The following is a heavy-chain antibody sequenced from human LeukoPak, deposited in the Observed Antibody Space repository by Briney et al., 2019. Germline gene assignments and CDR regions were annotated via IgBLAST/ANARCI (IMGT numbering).Heavy chain of an antibody. J-gene: IGHJ6*02. D-gene: IGHD5-12*01. CDR2: IYYSGST. Sequence: SETLSLTCTVSGGSVSSGSYYWSWLRQPPGKGLEWIGYIYYSGSTNYNPSLKSRVTISVDTSKNQFSLKLSSVTAADTAVYYCARDASIVATIGGDYYYDGMDVWGQGTTVTVSS. V-gene: IGHV4-61*01. CDR3: ARDASIVATIGGDYYYDGMDV. CDR1: GGSVSSGSYY.